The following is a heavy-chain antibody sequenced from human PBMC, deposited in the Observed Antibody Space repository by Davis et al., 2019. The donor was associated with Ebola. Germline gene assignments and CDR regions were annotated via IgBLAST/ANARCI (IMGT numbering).Heavy chain of an antibody. Sequence: PSETLSLTCAVYGGSFSGYYWSWIRQPPGKGLEWIGEINHSGSTNYNPSLKSRVTISVDTSKNQFSLKLSSVTAADTAVYYCARNDFWSGYAAKHWGQGTLVTVSS. V-gene: IGHV4-34*01. CDR2: INHSGST. D-gene: IGHD3-3*01. CDR3: ARNDFWSGYAAKH. CDR1: GGSFSGYY. J-gene: IGHJ1*01.